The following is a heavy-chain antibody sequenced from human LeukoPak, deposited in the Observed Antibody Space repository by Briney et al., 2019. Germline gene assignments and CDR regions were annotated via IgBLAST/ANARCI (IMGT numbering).Heavy chain of an antibody. CDR3: TTPTDYGGYGY. CDR2: IKSKTDGGTT. V-gene: IGHV3-15*01. D-gene: IGHD4-17*01. Sequence: GGSLRLSCAASGFTFSNAWMSWVRQAPGKGLEWVGRIKSKTDGGTTDYAAPVKGRFTISRDDSKNTLYPQMNGLKTEDTAVYYCTTPTDYGGYGYWGQGTLVTVSS. CDR1: GFTFSNAW. J-gene: IGHJ4*02.